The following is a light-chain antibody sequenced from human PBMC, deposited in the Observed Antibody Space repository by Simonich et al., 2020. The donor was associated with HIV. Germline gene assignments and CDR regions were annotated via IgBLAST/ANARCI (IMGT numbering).Light chain of an antibody. CDR2: WAS. V-gene: IGKV4-1*01. CDR1: QSILKRSNNKNY. CDR3: QQYYTTPLT. Sequence: DIVMTQSSDSLAVSLGERATLNCKSSQSILKRSNNKNYLAWYQQKAGQPPKLLIDWASTRESGVPDRFSGSGSGTDFTLTISSLQAEDVAVYYCQQYYTTPLTFGGGTKVEIK. J-gene: IGKJ4*01.